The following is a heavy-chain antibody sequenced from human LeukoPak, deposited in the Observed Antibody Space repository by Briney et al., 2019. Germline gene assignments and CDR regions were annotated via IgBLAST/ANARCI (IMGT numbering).Heavy chain of an antibody. CDR3: ARVSGSRWYYFDH. CDR2: NSGNT. J-gene: IGHJ4*02. Sequence: SETLSLTCTVCGGSSTNYFWSWARQSPGKGLEWVGYNSGNTNYNPSLKSRVTISRDMSRNQFSLKLRSVPAADTAVYYCARVSGSRWYYFDHWGQGTLVTVSS. V-gene: IGHV4-59*01. D-gene: IGHD6-19*01. CDR1: GGSSTNYF.